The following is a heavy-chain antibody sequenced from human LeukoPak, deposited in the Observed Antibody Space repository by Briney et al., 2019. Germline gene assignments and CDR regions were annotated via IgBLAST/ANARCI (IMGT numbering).Heavy chain of an antibody. V-gene: IGHV3-74*01. Sequence: GGSLRLSCAASGFTFSSYWMHWVRQAPGKGLVWVSRINGDGSSTSYADSVKGRFTISRDNAKNTLYLQMNSLRPEDTALYHCAKEVDCPSDCLFFHSWGQGTLVTVSS. CDR3: AKEVDCPSDCLFFHS. D-gene: IGHD2-21*02. CDR1: GFTFSSYW. J-gene: IGHJ4*02. CDR2: INGDGSST.